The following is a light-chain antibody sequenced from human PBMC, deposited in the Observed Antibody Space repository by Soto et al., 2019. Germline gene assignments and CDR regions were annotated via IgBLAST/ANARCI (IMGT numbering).Light chain of an antibody. CDR3: AVWDSSLSAVV. V-gene: IGLV1-51*01. Sequence: QSVLTQPPSVSAAPGQKVTISCSGSYSNIGDNYVSWYRQVPGTTPKLLIYDNNKRASRIPDRFSGSKSDTSATLGITGLQTGDEADYYCAVWDSSLSAVVFGGGTKLTVL. J-gene: IGLJ2*01. CDR2: DNN. CDR1: YSNIGDNY.